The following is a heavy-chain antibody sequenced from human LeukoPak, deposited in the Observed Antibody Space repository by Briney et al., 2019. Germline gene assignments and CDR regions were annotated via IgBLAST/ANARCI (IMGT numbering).Heavy chain of an antibody. CDR2: IKSKTDGGTT. Sequence: GGSLRLSCAASGFTFSNAWMSWVRQAPGKGLEWVDRIKSKTDGGTTDYAAPVKGRFTISRDDSKNTLYLQMNSLKTEDTAVYYCTTLLWFGELLSDYWGQGTLVTVSS. CDR3: TTLLWFGELLSDY. CDR1: GFTFSNAW. J-gene: IGHJ4*02. D-gene: IGHD3-10*01. V-gene: IGHV3-15*01.